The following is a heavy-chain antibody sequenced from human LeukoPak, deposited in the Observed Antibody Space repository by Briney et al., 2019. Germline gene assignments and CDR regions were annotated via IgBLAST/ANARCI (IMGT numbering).Heavy chain of an antibody. V-gene: IGHV4-39*01. CDR1: GGSINNGPYY. J-gene: IGHJ6*03. CDR2: SYYSGST. CDR3: ARPLNSYYYMDV. Sequence: PSETLSLTCTVSGGSINNGPYYWAWIRQPLGKGLEWIASSYYSGSTYYNPSLVSRVTISVDTSKNQLSLKLSSVTAADAAVYFCARPLNSYYYMDVWGKGTTVIVSS. D-gene: IGHD4/OR15-4a*01.